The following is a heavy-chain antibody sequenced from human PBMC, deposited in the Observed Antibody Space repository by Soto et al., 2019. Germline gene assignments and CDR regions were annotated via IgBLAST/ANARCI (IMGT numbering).Heavy chain of an antibody. Sequence: QVQLVESGGGVVQPGRSLRLSCAASGFTFSSYGIHWVRQAPGKGLEWVAVISYDGSNKYYADSVKGRFTISRDNSKNTRXRQMNSLRAEDTAVYYCAKDRTIFASATLYYGMDVWGQGSTVTVSS. V-gene: IGHV3-30*18. J-gene: IGHJ6*02. CDR3: AKDRTIFASATLYYGMDV. D-gene: IGHD3-3*01. CDR1: GFTFSSYG. CDR2: ISYDGSNK.